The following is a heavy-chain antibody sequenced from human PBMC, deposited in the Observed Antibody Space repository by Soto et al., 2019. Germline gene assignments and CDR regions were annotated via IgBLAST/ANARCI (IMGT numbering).Heavy chain of an antibody. J-gene: IGHJ6*02. V-gene: IGHV4-31*03. Sequence: SETLSLTCTVSGGSISSGGYYWSWIRQHPGKGLEWIGYIYYSGSTYYNPSLKSRVTISVDTSKNQFSLKLSSVTAADTAVYYCARFDSKSLYYYYGMDVWSQGTTVTVSS. CDR1: GGSISSGGYY. D-gene: IGHD3-10*01. CDR2: IYYSGST. CDR3: ARFDSKSLYYYYGMDV.